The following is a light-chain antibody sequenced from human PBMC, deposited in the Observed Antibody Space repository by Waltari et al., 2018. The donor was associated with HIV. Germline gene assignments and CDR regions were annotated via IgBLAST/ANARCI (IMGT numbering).Light chain of an antibody. J-gene: IGLJ3*02. CDR3: SSYAGSNILV. Sequence: QSALTQPPSASGSPGQSVTISCTGTSSDVGGYNYVSWYRQYPGNAPKLMIYDVSKGPSGVPDRFSGSKSVNTASLTVSGLQAEDEADYYCSSYAGSNILVFGGGTKLTVL. CDR1: SSDVGGYNY. CDR2: DVS. V-gene: IGLV2-8*01.